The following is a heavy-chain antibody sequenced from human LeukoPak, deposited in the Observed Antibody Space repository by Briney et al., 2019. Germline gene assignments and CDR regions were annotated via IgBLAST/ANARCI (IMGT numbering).Heavy chain of an antibody. D-gene: IGHD6-25*01. CDR3: ARDRLPGFDI. Sequence: ASVTVSFTASGYTFTSYGISWVRQAPGQGLEWMGWISAYNGNTNYAQKLQGRVTMTTDTSTSTAYVELRSLRSDDTAVYYCARDRLPGFDIWGQGTMVTVSS. CDR2: ISAYNGNT. CDR1: GYTFTSYG. J-gene: IGHJ3*02. V-gene: IGHV1-18*01.